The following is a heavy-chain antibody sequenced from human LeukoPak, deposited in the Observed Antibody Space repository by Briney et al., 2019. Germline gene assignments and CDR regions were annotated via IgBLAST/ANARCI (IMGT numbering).Heavy chain of an antibody. D-gene: IGHD5-24*01. V-gene: IGHV4-59*02. J-gene: IGHJ3*02. CDR1: GASVSSDY. CDR3: ARGPDDGYNYGAFDI. Sequence: PSETLSLICSVSGASVSSDYWNWIRQPPGRGLEWIGYIRYIGGTNYNPSLKSRVTISVDTSKNELSLKLTSVTAADTAVYYCARGPDDGYNYGAFDIWGQGTMVAASS. CDR2: IRYIGGT.